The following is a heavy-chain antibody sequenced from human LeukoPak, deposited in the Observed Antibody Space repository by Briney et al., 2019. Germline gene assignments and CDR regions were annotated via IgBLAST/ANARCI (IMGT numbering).Heavy chain of an antibody. Sequence: ASVKVSCKASGYTFTSYYMHWMRQAPGQGPEWMGIINPSGGSTNYAQKFQGRVTMTRDTSTSTVYMELSSLRSEDTAVYYCARFAVHRRITVAGQFGLDYWGQGTLVSLSS. CDR3: ARFAVHRRITVAGQFGLDY. D-gene: IGHD6-19*01. V-gene: IGHV1-46*01. CDR1: GYTFTSYY. CDR2: INPSGGST. J-gene: IGHJ4*02.